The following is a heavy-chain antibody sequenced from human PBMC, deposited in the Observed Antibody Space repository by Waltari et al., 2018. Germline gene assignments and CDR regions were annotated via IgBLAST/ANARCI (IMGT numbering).Heavy chain of an antibody. CDR2: ISRSGDTP. CDR3: AKDLGCSGGSGPFDT. CDR1: GFSFSNYE. Sequence: EVQLLESGGDLVQPGGSLRLSCAASGFSFSNYELSWVRQPTGKGLEWVSGISRSGDTPYYADSVKGRFTISRDNSKKTVHLQLNSLRPEDTALYYCAKDLGCSGGSGPFDTWGQGTLVTVSS. D-gene: IGHD2-15*01. J-gene: IGHJ5*02. V-gene: IGHV3-23*01.